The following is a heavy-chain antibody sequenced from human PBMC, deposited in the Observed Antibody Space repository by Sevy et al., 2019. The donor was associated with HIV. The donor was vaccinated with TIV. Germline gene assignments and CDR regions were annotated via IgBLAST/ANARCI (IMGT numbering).Heavy chain of an antibody. J-gene: IGHJ4*02. D-gene: IGHD2-15*01. CDR2: ISSSSSYI. V-gene: IGHV3-21*01. Sequence: GGSLRLSCAASGFTFSSYSMNWVRQAPGKGLEWVSSISSSSSYIYYADSVKGRFTISRDNAKNSLYLQMNSLRAEDTAVYYCARVGCSGGSCYYDYYFDYWGQGTLFTVSS. CDR3: ARVGCSGGSCYYDYYFDY. CDR1: GFTFSSYS.